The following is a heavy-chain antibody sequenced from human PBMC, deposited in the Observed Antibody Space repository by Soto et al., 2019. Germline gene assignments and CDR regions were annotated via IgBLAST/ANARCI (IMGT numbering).Heavy chain of an antibody. V-gene: IGHV3-11*01. Sequence: PGGSLRLSCAASGFTFSDYYMSWIRQAPGKGLEWVSYISSSGYTIYYADSVKGRFTISRDNAKNSLYLQMNSLRAEDTAVYYCARVKREYYYDSSGYETYYYYGMDVWGQGTTVTVSS. CDR3: ARVKREYYYDSSGYETYYYYGMDV. D-gene: IGHD3-22*01. CDR2: ISSSGYTI. J-gene: IGHJ6*02. CDR1: GFTFSDYY.